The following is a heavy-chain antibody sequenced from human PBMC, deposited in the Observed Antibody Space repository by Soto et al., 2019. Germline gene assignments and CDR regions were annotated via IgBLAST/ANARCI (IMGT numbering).Heavy chain of an antibody. J-gene: IGHJ3*02. V-gene: IGHV3-9*01. CDR3: AKELYRFGDLGTGAFDI. D-gene: IGHD3-10*01. Sequence: EVQLVESGGGLVQPGRSLRLSCAASGFTFDDYAMHWVRQAPGKGLEWVSGISWNSGSIGYADSVKGRFTISRDNAKNSLNRKMTRLGAEDTAWNYWAKELYRFGDLGTGAFDIWGQGTMVTVSS. CDR2: ISWNSGSI. CDR1: GFTFDDYA.